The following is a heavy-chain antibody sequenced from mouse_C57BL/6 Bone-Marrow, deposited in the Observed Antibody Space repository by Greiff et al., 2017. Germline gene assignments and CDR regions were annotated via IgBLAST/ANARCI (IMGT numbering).Heavy chain of an antibody. J-gene: IGHJ3*01. V-gene: IGHV12-3*01. CDR1: GFPITSGYY. CDR2: ITHSGET. D-gene: IGHD2-5*01. Sequence: KLQESGPGLVKPSQSLFLTCSITGFPITSGYYWIWIRQSPGKPLEWMGYITHSGETFYNPSLQSPISITREPSKNQFFLQLNSVTTEDTAMDYCAGDGYSNGCAYWGQGTRGTVSA. CDR3: AGDGYSNGCAY.